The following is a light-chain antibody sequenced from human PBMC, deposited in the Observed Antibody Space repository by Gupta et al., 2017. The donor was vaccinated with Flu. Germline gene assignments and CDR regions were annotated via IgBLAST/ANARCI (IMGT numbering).Light chain of an antibody. CDR3: QQRNSTLLT. CDR1: QSISSY. CDR2: AAS. V-gene: IGKV1-39*01. Sequence: IQMTQSPSSLSASVGDRVTIPCRASQSISSYLNWYQQKPGKAPKLLIYAASRVKSGVPSRFSGSGSGTDFTLTISRRQPEDFATYYCQQRNSTLLTFGRGTKVEIK. J-gene: IGKJ4*01.